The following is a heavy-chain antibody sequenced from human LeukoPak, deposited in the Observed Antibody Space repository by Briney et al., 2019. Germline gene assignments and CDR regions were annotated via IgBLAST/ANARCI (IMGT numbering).Heavy chain of an antibody. CDR3: ARWDLLEYSSDY. J-gene: IGHJ4*02. CDR2: ISSSSSYI. Sequence: GGSLRLSCAASGFTFSSYSMNWVRQAPGKGLEWVSSISSSSSYIYYADSVKGRFTISRDNSKNTLYLQMNSLRAEDTAVYYCARWDLLEYSSDYWGQGTLVTVSS. D-gene: IGHD6-6*01. V-gene: IGHV3-21*01. CDR1: GFTFSSYS.